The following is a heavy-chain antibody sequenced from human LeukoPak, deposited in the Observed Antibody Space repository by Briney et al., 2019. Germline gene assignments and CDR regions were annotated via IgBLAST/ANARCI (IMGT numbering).Heavy chain of an antibody. J-gene: IGHJ4*02. CDR1: GFTFSNYA. V-gene: IGHV3-23*01. CDR2: ITGDGSST. Sequence: GASLRLSCAASGFTFSNYAMRWVRQAPGKGLEWVSAITGDGSSTYNADSVKGRFTVSRDNSKNTLYLQMNSLRAEDTATYYCAKARIVVVTALDYWGQGTLVIVSS. D-gene: IGHD2-21*02. CDR3: AKARIVVVTALDY.